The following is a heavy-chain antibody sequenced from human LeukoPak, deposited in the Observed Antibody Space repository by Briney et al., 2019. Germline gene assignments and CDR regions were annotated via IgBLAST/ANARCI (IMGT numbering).Heavy chain of an antibody. CDR2: IWYDGSNK. D-gene: IGHD2-2*01. CDR3: AREYCSSSSCYDFYFDY. V-gene: IGHV3-33*01. Sequence: PGRSLRLSCAASGFTFSSYGMHWVRQAPGKGLEGVAVIWYDGSNKYYADSVKGRFTISRDNSKNTLFLQMNSLRAEDTAVYYCAREYCSSSSCYDFYFDYWGQGTLVTVSS. CDR1: GFTFSSYG. J-gene: IGHJ4*02.